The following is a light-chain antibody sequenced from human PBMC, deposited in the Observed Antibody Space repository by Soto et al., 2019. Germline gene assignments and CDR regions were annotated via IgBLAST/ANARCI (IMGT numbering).Light chain of an antibody. CDR3: SSYTSSSPHVV. Sequence: QSALTQPASVSGSPGQSITISCTGTSSDVGSYNYVSWYQQHPGKAPKLMIYEVSNRPSGVSNRFSGSKSGNTDSLTISGLQAEDEADFYCSSYTSSSPHVVFGGGTKLTVL. CDR2: EVS. V-gene: IGLV2-14*01. CDR1: SSDVGSYNY. J-gene: IGLJ2*01.